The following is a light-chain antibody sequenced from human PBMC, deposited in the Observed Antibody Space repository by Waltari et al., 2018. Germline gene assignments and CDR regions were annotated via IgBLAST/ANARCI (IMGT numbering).Light chain of an antibody. V-gene: IGLV2-23*02. CDR3: CSYAGSNTWV. CDR1: SSDLGLYHV. CDR2: EVT. Sequence: QSALTQPASVSGSPGQSITLSCSGTSSDLGLYHVVSWYQHYPGKAPTVLIYEVTKRPSGVSDRFSGSKSGNTASLTISGLQTEDESDYYCCSYAGSNTWVFGGGTKVTVL. J-gene: IGLJ3*02.